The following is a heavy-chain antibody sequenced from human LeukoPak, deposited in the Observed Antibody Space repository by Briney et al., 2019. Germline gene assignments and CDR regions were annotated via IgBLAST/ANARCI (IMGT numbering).Heavy chain of an antibody. CDR3: ARGVRFGELTDAFDI. CDR2: IGTAGDT. J-gene: IGHJ3*02. Sequence: GPLRLSCAASGFTFSSYDMHWVRQATGKGLEWVSAIGTAGDTYYPGSVKGRFTISRENAKNSSYLQMNSLRAGDTAVYYCARGVRFGELTDAFDIWGQGTMVTVSS. D-gene: IGHD3-10*01. CDR1: GFTFSSYD. V-gene: IGHV3-13*01.